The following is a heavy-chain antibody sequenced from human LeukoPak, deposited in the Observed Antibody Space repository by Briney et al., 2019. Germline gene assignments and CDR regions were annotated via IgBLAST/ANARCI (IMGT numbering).Heavy chain of an antibody. CDR1: GFTFSDYY. V-gene: IGHV3-11*01. Sequence: GGSLRLSCAASGFTFSDYYMSWIRQAPGKGLEWVSYISSSGSTIYYADSVKGRFTISRDNAKNSLYLKMNSLRVEDTAVYYCAREFVTTGTFDYWSQGTLVTVSS. CDR2: ISSSGSTI. CDR3: AREFVTTGTFDY. D-gene: IGHD4-17*01. J-gene: IGHJ4*02.